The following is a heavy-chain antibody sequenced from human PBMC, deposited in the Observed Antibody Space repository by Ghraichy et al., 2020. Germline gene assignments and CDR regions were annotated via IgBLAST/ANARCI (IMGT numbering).Heavy chain of an antibody. CDR1: GGSINIYY. Sequence: SETLFLTCTVSGGSINIYYWSWIRQPPGKGLEWVGHIYHSGSTNYNPSLKSRVTISVDTSKNQFSLKLSSVTAADTAVYYCARHYYDTSGYVGFDYWGQGTLVTVSS. J-gene: IGHJ4*02. V-gene: IGHV4-59*08. D-gene: IGHD3-22*01. CDR2: IYHSGST. CDR3: ARHYYDTSGYVGFDY.